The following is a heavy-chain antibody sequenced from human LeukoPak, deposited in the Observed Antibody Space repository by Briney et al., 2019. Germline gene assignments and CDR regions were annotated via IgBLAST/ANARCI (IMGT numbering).Heavy chain of an antibody. Sequence: GGSLRLSCAASGFSFNTFNMNWVRQAPGKGLEWVSSISNGGDYIYYSDSGKVPFSSARYNAKNSFSLQLNSLRVEDTAVYDCGQGYHGVWNVSYKWRPDYWGQGNLVNVSS. J-gene: IGHJ4*01. CDR2: ISNGGDYI. V-gene: IGHV3-21*01. D-gene: IGHD3-3*01. CDR1: GFSFNTFN. CDR3: GQGYHGVWNVSYKWRPDY.